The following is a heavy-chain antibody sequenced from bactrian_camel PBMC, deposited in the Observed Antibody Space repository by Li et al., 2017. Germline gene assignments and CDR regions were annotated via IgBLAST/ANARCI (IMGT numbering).Heavy chain of an antibody. CDR2: SDIDGKT. Sequence: VQLVESGGGSVQSGGSLRLSCAVSGLHSASYCMAWFRQAPGKEREGVAISDIDGKTKYADSVKGRFTISRDNAKNTLDLQMNSLKTEDTGVYYCVRDLGTTGWYFDNWGQGTQVTVS. J-gene: IGHJ6*01. CDR1: GLHSASYC. D-gene: IGHD5*01. V-gene: IGHV3S63*01. CDR3: VRDLGTTGWYFDN.